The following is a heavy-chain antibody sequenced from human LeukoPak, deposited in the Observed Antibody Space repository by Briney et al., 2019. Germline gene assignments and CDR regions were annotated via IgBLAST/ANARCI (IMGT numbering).Heavy chain of an antibody. Sequence: GGSLRLSCAASGFTFSNYAMSWVRQAPGKGLEWVSAIVGSGGSTYYADSVKGRFTISRDNPKSTLYLQMNSLRAEDTAVYYCAKWGDYDILTGYYDSDYWGQGTLVTVSS. CDR1: GFTFSNYA. CDR3: AKWGDYDILTGYYDSDY. V-gene: IGHV3-23*01. J-gene: IGHJ4*02. CDR2: IVGSGGST. D-gene: IGHD3-9*01.